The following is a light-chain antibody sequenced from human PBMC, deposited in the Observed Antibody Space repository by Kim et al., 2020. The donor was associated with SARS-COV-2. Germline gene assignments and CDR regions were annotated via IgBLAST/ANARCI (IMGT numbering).Light chain of an antibody. J-gene: IGKJ4*01. Sequence: DIVMTQSPATLSVSPGERATLSCRASQSVSSYLAWYQQKPGQAPRLLIYGASTRAAGIPARFSGSGSGTEFTLTISSLQSEDFAVYYCHQDNNWPPLTFGGGTKVDIK. CDR3: HQDNNWPPLT. CDR1: QSVSSY. V-gene: IGKV3-15*01. CDR2: GAS.